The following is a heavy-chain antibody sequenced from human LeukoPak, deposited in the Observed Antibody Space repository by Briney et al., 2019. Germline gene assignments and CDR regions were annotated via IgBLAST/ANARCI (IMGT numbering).Heavy chain of an antibody. Sequence: GGSLRLSCAASGFTFSSYWMSWVRPAPGKGLEWVAYINQDGCEKYYVDSVKGRFTIYKDNAKKSVNLQMNSLRAEDTAVYYCARDGSDYWGQGTLVTVSS. V-gene: IGHV3-7*04. CDR2: INQDGCEK. J-gene: IGHJ4*02. CDR1: GFTFSSYW. D-gene: IGHD1-26*01. CDR3: ARDGSDY.